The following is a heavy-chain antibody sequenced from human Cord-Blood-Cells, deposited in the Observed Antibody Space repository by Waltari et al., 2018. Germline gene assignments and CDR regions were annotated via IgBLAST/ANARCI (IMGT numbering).Heavy chain of an antibody. CDR2: IYYSGST. CDR3: ARVREGRAARRGYYFDY. D-gene: IGHD6-6*01. Sequence: QVQLQESGPGLVKPSQTLSLTCTVSGCSISSGGYYWSWIRQHPGKGLEWIGYIYYSGSTYYNPSLKSRVTISVDTSKNQFSLKLSSVTAADTAVYYCARVREGRAARRGYYFDYWGQGTLVTVSS. J-gene: IGHJ4*02. CDR1: GCSISSGGYY. V-gene: IGHV4-31*03.